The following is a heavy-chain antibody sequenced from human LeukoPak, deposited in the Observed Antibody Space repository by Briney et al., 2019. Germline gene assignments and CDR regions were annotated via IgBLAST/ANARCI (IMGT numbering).Heavy chain of an antibody. CDR1: GGSISSDY. D-gene: IGHD6-6*01. CDR3: ARGIAARTPGYAFNYYYYMDV. J-gene: IGHJ6*03. V-gene: IGHV4-59*01. Sequence: PSETLSLTCTVSGGSISSDYWSWVRQPPGKGLEGIGYIYYSVTTNYNPSLKRRVTISLDASKNQFSLRLRSVTAADTAVYYCARGIAARTPGYAFNYYYYMDVWGKGTTVTVSS. CDR2: IYYSVTT.